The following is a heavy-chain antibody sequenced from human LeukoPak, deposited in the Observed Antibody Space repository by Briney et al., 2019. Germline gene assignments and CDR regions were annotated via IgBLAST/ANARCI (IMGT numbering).Heavy chain of an antibody. V-gene: IGHV1-69*04. Sequence: ASVKVSCKASGGTFSSYAISWVRQAPGQGLEWMGRIIPILGIANYAQKFQGRVTITADKSTSTAYMELSSLRSEDTAVYYCARERGYSYGCFDYWGQGTLVTVSS. CDR1: GGTFSSYA. D-gene: IGHD5-18*01. CDR2: IIPILGIA. CDR3: ARERGYSYGCFDY. J-gene: IGHJ4*02.